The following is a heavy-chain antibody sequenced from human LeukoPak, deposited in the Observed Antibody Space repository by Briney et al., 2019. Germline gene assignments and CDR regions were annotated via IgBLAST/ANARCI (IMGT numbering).Heavy chain of an antibody. CDR1: GYXFTNYW. V-gene: IGHV5-51*01. J-gene: IGHJ4*02. D-gene: IGHD5-12*01. CDR2: IYPGDSDT. CDR3: ARRGNSAYAY. Sequence: GESLKISCNGSGYXFTNYWICWVRQMPGKGLEWMGIIYPGDSDTTYSPSFQGQVTISADKSISAAYLQWSSLKASDTAMYYCARRGNSAYAYWGQGTLVTVSS.